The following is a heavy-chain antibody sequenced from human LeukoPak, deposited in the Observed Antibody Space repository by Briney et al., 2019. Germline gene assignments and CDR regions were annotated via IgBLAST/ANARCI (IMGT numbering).Heavy chain of an antibody. CDR1: GGPITNTNY. CDR2: VNLQGST. J-gene: IGHJ4*02. CDR3: AREGGPYRPLDY. Sequence: MTSETLSLTCGVSGGPITNTNYWTWVRQPPGKGLEWIGEVNLQGSTNYNPSLMGRVAISVDKSENHISLQLTSVTAADTAVYYCAREGGPYRPLDYSGQGTLVTVSS. V-gene: IGHV4-4*02.